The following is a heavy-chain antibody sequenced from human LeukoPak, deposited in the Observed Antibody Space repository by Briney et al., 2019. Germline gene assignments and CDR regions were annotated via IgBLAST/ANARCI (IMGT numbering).Heavy chain of an antibody. CDR2: IYSGGST. V-gene: IGHV3-66*01. J-gene: IGHJ4*02. CDR1: GFTFITYG. CDR3: ARDHYYDSSGYYDY. Sequence: PGRSLRLSCAASGFTFITYGMHWVRQAPGKGLEWVSVIYSGGSTYYADPVKGRFTISRDNSKNTLYLQMNSLRAEDTAVYYCARDHYYDSSGYYDYWGQGTLVTVSS. D-gene: IGHD3-22*01.